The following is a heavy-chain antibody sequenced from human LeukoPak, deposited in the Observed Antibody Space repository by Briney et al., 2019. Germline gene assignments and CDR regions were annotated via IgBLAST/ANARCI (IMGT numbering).Heavy chain of an antibody. CDR1: GGSFSGYY. CDR3: ARGRQQHLYYYYYGMDV. V-gene: IGHV4-34*01. D-gene: IGHD6-13*01. CDR2: INHSGST. Sequence: SETLSLTCAVYGGSFSGYYWSWIRQPPGKGLDWIGEINHSGSTNYNPSLKSRVTISVDTSKNQFSLKLSSVTAADTAVYYCARGRQQHLYYYYYGMDVWGQGTTVTVSS. J-gene: IGHJ6*02.